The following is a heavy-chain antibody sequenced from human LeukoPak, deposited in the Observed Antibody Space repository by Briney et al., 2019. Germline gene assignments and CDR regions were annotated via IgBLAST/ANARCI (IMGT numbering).Heavy chain of an antibody. J-gene: IGHJ4*02. Sequence: PSETLSLTCAAYGGSFSGYYWSWIRQPPGKGLEWIGEINHSGSTNYNPPLKSRVTISVDTSKNQFSLKLSSVTAADTAVYYCARSAGYCSGGSCYSPEYYFDYWGQGTLVTVSS. V-gene: IGHV4-34*01. CDR2: INHSGST. D-gene: IGHD2-15*01. CDR1: GGSFSGYY. CDR3: ARSAGYCSGGSCYSPEYYFDY.